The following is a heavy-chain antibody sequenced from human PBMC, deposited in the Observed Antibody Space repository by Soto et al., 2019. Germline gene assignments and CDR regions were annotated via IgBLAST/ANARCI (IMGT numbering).Heavy chain of an antibody. CDR3: AREGCIGNFAMDA. V-gene: IGHV1-18*04. Sequence: QVQLVQSGAEVKEPGASVTVSCKASGYTFKSYDVMWVRKAPGQGLAWMGWISGHNGKADYAENFQGRVIMTRDTYRARTCMDLRGLRSDDRAVYYCAREGCIGNFAMDAWGQGTTATVSS. J-gene: IGHJ6*02. D-gene: IGHD1-26*01. CDR1: GYTFKSYD. CDR2: ISGHNGKA.